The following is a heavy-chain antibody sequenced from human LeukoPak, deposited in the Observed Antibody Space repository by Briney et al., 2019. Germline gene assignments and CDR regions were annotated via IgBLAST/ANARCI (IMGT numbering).Heavy chain of an antibody. D-gene: IGHD6-13*01. CDR3: ARDPRIAAAGGGFVLDY. J-gene: IGHJ4*02. V-gene: IGHV4-61*02. CDR2: IYTSGST. Sequence: PSQTLSLTCTVSGGSISSGSYYWSWIRQPAGKGLEWIGRIYTSGSTNYNPSLKSRVTISVDTSKNQFSLKLSSVTAADTAVYYCARDPRIAAAGGGFVLDYWGQGTLVTVSS. CDR1: GGSISSGSYY.